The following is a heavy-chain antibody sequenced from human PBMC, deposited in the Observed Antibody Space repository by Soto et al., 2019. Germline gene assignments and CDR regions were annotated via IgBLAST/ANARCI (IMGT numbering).Heavy chain of an antibody. CDR2: IWSDGNKR. V-gene: IGHV3-33*01. D-gene: IGHD4-4*01. CDR1: GFLFTNHG. J-gene: IGHJ5*02. Sequence: PGGSLSLSCAASGFLFTNHGMHWVRQAPGKGLEWVAVIWSDGNKRYYADSVKGRFTVSRDTSKNTLYLQMNNLRADDTAVYYCVRDPGMTTVRWFDPWGQGTLVTVSS. CDR3: VRDPGMTTVRWFDP.